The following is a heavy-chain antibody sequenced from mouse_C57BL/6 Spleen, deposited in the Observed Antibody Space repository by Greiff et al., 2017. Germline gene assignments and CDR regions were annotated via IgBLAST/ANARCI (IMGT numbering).Heavy chain of an antibody. V-gene: IGHV1-54*01. CDR1: GYAFTNYL. Sequence: VKLMESGAELVRPGTSVKVSCKASGYAFTNYLIEWVKQRPGQGLEWIGVINPGSGGNNYNEKFKGKATLTADKSSSTAYMQLSSLTSEDSAVYFCARRDYDYDGYWGQGTTLTVSS. J-gene: IGHJ2*01. D-gene: IGHD2-4*01. CDR3: ARRDYDYDGY. CDR2: INPGSGGN.